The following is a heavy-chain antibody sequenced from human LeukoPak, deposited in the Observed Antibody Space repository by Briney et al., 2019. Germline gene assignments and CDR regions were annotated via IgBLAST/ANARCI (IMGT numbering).Heavy chain of an antibody. V-gene: IGHV1-69*02. J-gene: IGHJ3*02. CDR2: IIPILGIA. CDR3: ASRVVPAAMGAFDI. D-gene: IGHD2-2*01. CDR1: GGTFSSYT. Sequence: ASVKVSCSASGGTFSSYTISWVRQAPGQGLEWMGRIIPILGIANYAQKFQGRVTITADKSTSTAHMELSSLRSEDTAVYYCASRVVPAAMGAFDIWGQGTMVTVSS.